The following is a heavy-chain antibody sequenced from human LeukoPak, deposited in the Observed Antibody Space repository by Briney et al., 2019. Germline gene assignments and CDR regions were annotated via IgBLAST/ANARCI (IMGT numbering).Heavy chain of an antibody. V-gene: IGHV4-34*01. CDR3: AISSPGSYRALDY. J-gene: IGHJ4*02. D-gene: IGHD3-16*02. CDR1: GGSFSGYY. CDR2: INHSGST. Sequence: SETPSLTCAVYGGSFSGYYWSWIRQPPGKGLEWIGEINHSGSTNYNPSLKSRVTIPVDTSKNQFSLKLSSVTAADTAVYYCAISSPGSYRALDYWGQGTLVTVSS.